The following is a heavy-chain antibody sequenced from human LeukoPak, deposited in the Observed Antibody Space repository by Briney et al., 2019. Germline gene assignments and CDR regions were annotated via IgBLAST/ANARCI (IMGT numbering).Heavy chain of an antibody. D-gene: IGHD6-6*01. CDR2: FDPEDGET. J-gene: IGHJ6*03. V-gene: IGHV1-24*01. Sequence: GASVKVSCKVSGYTLAELSMHWVRQAPGKGLEWMGGFDPEDGETIYAQKFQGRVTMTEDTSTDTAYMELSSLRSEDTAVYYCATDSARRYYYYYMDVWGKGTTVTVSS. CDR1: GYTLAELS. CDR3: ATDSARRYYYYYMDV.